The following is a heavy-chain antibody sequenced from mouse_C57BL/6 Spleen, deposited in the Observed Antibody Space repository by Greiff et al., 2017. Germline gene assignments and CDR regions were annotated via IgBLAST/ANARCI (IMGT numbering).Heavy chain of an antibody. CDR3: AVHYFDY. CDR1: GYAFSSSW. Sequence: VQRVESGPELVKPGASVKISCKASGYAFSSSWMNWVKQRPGKGLEWIGRIYPGDGDTNYNGKFKGKATLTADKSSSTAYMQLSSLTSEDSAVYFCAVHYFDYWGQGTTLTVSS. V-gene: IGHV1-82*01. J-gene: IGHJ2*01. CDR2: IYPGDGDT.